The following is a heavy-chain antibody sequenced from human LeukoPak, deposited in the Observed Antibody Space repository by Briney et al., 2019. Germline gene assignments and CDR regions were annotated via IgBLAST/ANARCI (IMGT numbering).Heavy chain of an antibody. CDR3: ARDAGDHGGYYY. Sequence: ASVKVSCKASGYTFTSYDINWVRQATGQGLEWMGWMNPNSGNTGYAQKFQGRVTMTRNTSISTAYMELSSLRSEDTAVYYCARDAGDHGGYYYWGQGTLVTVSS. J-gene: IGHJ4*02. D-gene: IGHD5-12*01. CDR1: GYTFTSYD. V-gene: IGHV1-8*01. CDR2: MNPNSGNT.